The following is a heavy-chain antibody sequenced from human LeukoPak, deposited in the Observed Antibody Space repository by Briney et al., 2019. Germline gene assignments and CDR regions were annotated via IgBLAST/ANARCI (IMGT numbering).Heavy chain of an antibody. V-gene: IGHV3-7*04. CDR2: MNQLGNEK. D-gene: IGHD3-16*01. J-gene: IGHJ4*02. CDR1: TFTLSSYW. Sequence: PGGSLTLSCAASTFTLSSYWMSWVRQAPGKGLEWVAYMNQLGNEKNYLDSVKGRFTISRDNARNPLYLQMTSLRAEDTAVYYCARGTYYYEFWGQGTLVTVSS. CDR3: ARGTYYYEF.